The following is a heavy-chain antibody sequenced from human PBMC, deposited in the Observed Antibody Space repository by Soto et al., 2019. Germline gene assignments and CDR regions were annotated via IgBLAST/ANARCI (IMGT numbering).Heavy chain of an antibody. CDR1: GDSIIGIYH. CDR3: ARDLTY. V-gene: IGHV4-38-2*02. J-gene: IGHJ4*02. CDR2: IYHTGNT. Sequence: PSETLSLTCAVSGDSIIGIYHWAWIRQSPGRGLEWIASIYHTGNTNYNPSLRSRATISVDMSKRQFSLNVTSVTAADTAIYYCARDLTYWGQGTLVTVSS.